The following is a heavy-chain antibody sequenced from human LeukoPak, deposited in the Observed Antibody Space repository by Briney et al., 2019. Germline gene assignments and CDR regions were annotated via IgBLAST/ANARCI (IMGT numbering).Heavy chain of an antibody. CDR2: INPSGGST. Sequence: ASVKVSCKASGYTFTSYYMHWVRQAPGQGLEWMGIINPSGGSTSYAQKFQGRVTMTRDMSTSTVYMELSRLRSDDTAVYYCARVMNREGTNYWGQGTLVTVSS. CDR3: ARVMNREGTNY. J-gene: IGHJ4*02. CDR1: GYTFTSYY. D-gene: IGHD1/OR15-1a*01. V-gene: IGHV1-46*01.